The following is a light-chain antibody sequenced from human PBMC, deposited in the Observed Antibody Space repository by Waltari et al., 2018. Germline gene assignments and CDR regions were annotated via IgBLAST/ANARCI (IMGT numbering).Light chain of an antibody. CDR3: QQYNNWPPLT. CDR1: QSITTS. Sequence: DIQMTQSPSTLSASVGDTVIISCRASQSITTSLAWYQQKPGKAHDVLIYGASNLESGVPSRFSGSGSGTEFTLTISSLQPDDFATYYCQQYNNWPPLTFGGGTKVEIK. V-gene: IGKV1-5*03. CDR2: GAS. J-gene: IGKJ4*01.